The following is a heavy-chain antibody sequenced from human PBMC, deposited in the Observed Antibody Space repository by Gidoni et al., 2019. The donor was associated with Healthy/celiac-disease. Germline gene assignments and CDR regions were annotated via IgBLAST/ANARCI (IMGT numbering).Heavy chain of an antibody. CDR2: IFSNDEK. CDR1: GFSLSNARMG. Sequence: QVTLKESGPVLVKPTDTLTLPCTVSGFSLSNARMGVSWIRQPPGKALEWLAHIFSNDEKSYSTSLKSRLTISKDTSKSQVVLTMTNMDPVDTATYYCARTPPSATVTTWDYWGQGTLVTVSS. CDR3: ARTPPSATVTTWDY. J-gene: IGHJ4*02. V-gene: IGHV2-26*01. D-gene: IGHD4-17*01.